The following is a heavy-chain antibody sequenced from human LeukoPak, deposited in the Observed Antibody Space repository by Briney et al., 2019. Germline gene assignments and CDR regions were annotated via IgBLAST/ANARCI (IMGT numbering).Heavy chain of an antibody. Sequence: PGGSLRLSCAASGFTFSSYAMHWVRQAPGKGLEWVATISYGGSIKSYADSVKGRFTISTDNSKNTLYLQMNSLRAEDTAVYYCARDPGQQSPTIFDYWGQGTLVTVSS. V-gene: IGHV3-30*04. CDR3: ARDPGQQSPTIFDY. J-gene: IGHJ4*02. CDR2: ISYGGSIK. CDR1: GFTFSSYA. D-gene: IGHD6-13*01.